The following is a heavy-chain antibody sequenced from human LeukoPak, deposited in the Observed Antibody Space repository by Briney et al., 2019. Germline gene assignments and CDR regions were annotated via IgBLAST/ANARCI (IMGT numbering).Heavy chain of an antibody. CDR1: GGSFSDYY. D-gene: IGHD3-10*01. Sequence: SETPSLTCAVYGGSFSDYYWSWIRQPPGKGLEWIGYIYYSGSTYYNPSLKSRVTISVDTSKNQFSLKLSSVTAADTAVYYCAREDRGVIPPNYYYYGMDVWGQGTTVTVSS. V-gene: IGHV4-30-4*01. CDR3: AREDRGVIPPNYYYYGMDV. CDR2: IYYSGST. J-gene: IGHJ6*02.